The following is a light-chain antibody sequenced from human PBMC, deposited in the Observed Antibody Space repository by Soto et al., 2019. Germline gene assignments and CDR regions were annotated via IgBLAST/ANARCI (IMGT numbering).Light chain of an antibody. CDR3: QQYGDSPLT. CDR2: GAS. Sequence: EIQLTQSPGTLSLSPGERATLWCRASQSVSNNYLAWYQQKPGQAPRLLIYGASNRATGIPDRFSGSGSGTDFALTISRLEPEDFGVYYCQQYGDSPLTSGPGTKVDIK. CDR1: QSVSNNY. V-gene: IGKV3-20*01. J-gene: IGKJ3*01.